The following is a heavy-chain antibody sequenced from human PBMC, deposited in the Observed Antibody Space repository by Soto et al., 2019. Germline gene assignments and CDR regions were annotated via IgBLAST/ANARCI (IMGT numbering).Heavy chain of an antibody. D-gene: IGHD2-15*01. CDR2: DYFGESDT. Sequence: GGSLKILCQVSGHSFCKYCVAWVRQVPGQGLEWMGMDYFGESDTTYSPSFRGQVTFSADQSISTAFLQWRSLKASDPAHYYCARRGFYCSGGCCYGTNDLDFWGQGTKVTVAS. CDR3: ARRGFYCSGGCCYGTNDLDF. J-gene: IGHJ4*02. CDR1: GHSFCKYC. V-gene: IGHV5-51*01.